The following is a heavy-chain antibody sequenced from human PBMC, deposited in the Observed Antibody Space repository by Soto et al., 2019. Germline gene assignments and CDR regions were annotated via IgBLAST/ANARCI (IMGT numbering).Heavy chain of an antibody. CDR1: GFTFSSYW. Sequence: EVQLVESGGGLVQPGGSLRLSCAASGFTFSSYWMSWVRQAPGKGLEWVANIKQDGSEKYYVDSVKGRFTISRDNAKNSLYLQMNSLRAEDTAVYCCASAVPITGTTGGWFDPWGQGTLVTVSS. D-gene: IGHD1-7*01. V-gene: IGHV3-7*03. CDR2: IKQDGSEK. J-gene: IGHJ5*02. CDR3: ASAVPITGTTGGWFDP.